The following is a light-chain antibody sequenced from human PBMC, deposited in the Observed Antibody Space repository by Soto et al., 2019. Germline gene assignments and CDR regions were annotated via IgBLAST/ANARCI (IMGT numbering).Light chain of an antibody. J-gene: IGKJ1*01. CDR2: AAS. Sequence: TQMTQSPLSLSASVGDKIIITCRASRDVGSDVSWYQQKPGQAPKLVIYAASNLYTGVPSRFSGRRSGTEFTLTISSLQPEDFASYYCLQDYGDSWTVXQGTKLDIK. CDR3: LQDYGDSWT. CDR1: RDVGSD. V-gene: IGKV1-6*01.